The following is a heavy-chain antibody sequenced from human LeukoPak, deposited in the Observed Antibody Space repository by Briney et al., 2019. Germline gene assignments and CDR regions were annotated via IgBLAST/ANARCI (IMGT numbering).Heavy chain of an antibody. D-gene: IGHD4-17*01. Sequence: GGSLRLSCAASGFTFSSYGMLWVRQAPGKGLEWVAFIRYDGSNKYYTDSVKGRFTISRDNSKNTLYLQMNSLRAEDTAVYYCAKDFAAVTSDYYYYYMDVWGKGTTVTISS. CDR3: AKDFAAVTSDYYYYYMDV. J-gene: IGHJ6*03. V-gene: IGHV3-30*02. CDR1: GFTFSSYG. CDR2: IRYDGSNK.